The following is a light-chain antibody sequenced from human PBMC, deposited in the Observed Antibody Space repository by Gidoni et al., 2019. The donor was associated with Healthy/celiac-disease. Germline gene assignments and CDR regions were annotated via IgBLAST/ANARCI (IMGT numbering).Light chain of an antibody. J-gene: IGKJ2*01. CDR1: QGISSY. V-gene: IGKV1-9*01. Sequence: IQLTQSPSSLSASVGDRVTITCRASQGISSYLAWYQQKPGKAPKLLIYAASTLQSGVPSRFSGSGTGTDFTLTISSLHPEDFATYYCQQLNSYPPYTFGQGTKLEIK. CDR2: AAS. CDR3: QQLNSYPPYT.